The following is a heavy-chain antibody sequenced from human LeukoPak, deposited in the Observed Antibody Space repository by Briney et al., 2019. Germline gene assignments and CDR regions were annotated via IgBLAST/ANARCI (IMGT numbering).Heavy chain of an antibody. D-gene: IGHD1-1*01. CDR1: GGSFSGYY. CDR3: ARERWNDGTNDY. CDR2: INHSGST. Sequence: SETLSLTCAVYGGSFSGYYWSWIRQPPGKGLEWIGEINHSGSTNYNPSLKSRVTISVDTSKNQFSLKLSSVTAADTAVYYCARERWNDGTNDYWGQGTLVTVSS. J-gene: IGHJ4*02. V-gene: IGHV4-34*01.